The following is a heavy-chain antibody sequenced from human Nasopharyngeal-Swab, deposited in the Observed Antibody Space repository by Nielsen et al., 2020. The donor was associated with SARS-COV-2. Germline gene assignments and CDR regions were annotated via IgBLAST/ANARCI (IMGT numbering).Heavy chain of an antibody. J-gene: IGHJ4*02. V-gene: IGHV3-7*01. CDR3: ARYCSTTSCPRGFDY. D-gene: IGHD2-2*01. Sequence: GESLKISCAASGFTFSSYWMSWVRQAPGKGLEWVAPIKQSGSGQYYVDSVKGRSTISRDNAKNSLSLQMNSLRAEDTAVYYCARYCSTTSCPRGFDYWGQGTLVTVSS. CDR2: IKQSGSGQ. CDR1: GFTFSSYW.